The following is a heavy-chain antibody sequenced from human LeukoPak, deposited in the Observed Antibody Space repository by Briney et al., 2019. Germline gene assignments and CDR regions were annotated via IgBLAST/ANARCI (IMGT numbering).Heavy chain of an antibody. CDR1: GFTVSSNY. J-gene: IGHJ3*02. CDR2: IYSGGST. Sequence: PGGSLRLSCAASGFTVSSNYMSWVRQAPGKGLEWVSVIYSGGSTYYADSVKGRFTISRHNSKNTLYLQMNSLRAEDTAVYYCARRLKSDYVDAFDIWGQGTMVTVSS. V-gene: IGHV3-53*04. CDR3: ARRLKSDYVDAFDI. D-gene: IGHD4-17*01.